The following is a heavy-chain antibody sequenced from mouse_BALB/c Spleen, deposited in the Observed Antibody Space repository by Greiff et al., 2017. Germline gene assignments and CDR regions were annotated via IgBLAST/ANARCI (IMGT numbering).Heavy chain of an antibody. CDR3: ARLGLGAY. CDR1: GYAFSSYW. Sequence: VQLQQSGAELVRPGSSVKISCKASGYAFSSYWMNWVKQRPGQGLEWIGQIYPGDGYTNYNGKFKGKATLTADKSSSTAYMQLSSLTSEDSAVYFCARLGLGAYWGQGTLVTVSA. CDR2: IYPGDGYT. V-gene: IGHV1-80*01. J-gene: IGHJ3*01. D-gene: IGHD4-1*01.